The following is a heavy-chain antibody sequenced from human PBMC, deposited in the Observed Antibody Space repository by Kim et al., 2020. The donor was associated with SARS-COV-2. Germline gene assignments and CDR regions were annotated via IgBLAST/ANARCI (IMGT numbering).Heavy chain of an antibody. D-gene: IGHD3-10*01. J-gene: IGHJ4*02. V-gene: IGHV1-69*13. CDR3: ARGGGGSGSYYNELDY. Sequence: SVKVSCKASGGTFSSYAISWVRQAPGQGLEWMGGIIPIFGTANYAQKFQGRVTITADESTSTAYMELSSLRSEDTAVYYCARGGGGSGSYYNELDYWGQGTLVTVSS. CDR1: GGTFSSYA. CDR2: IIPIFGTA.